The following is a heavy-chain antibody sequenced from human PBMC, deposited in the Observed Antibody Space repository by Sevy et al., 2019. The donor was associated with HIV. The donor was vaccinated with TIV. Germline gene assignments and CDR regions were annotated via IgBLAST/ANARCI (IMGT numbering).Heavy chain of an antibody. CDR1: GFTLSSYV. Sequence: GGSLRLSCAASGFTLSSYVMSWVRHSPGMGLEWVSTISHTSESSNYADSVKGRFTISRDNSKNTLYLQMNSLRVEDTAVYYCAGRRVGDFWSGSVRGPWAGGPLFDYWGQGTLVTVSS. CDR3: AGRRVGDFWSGSVRGPWAGGPLFDY. V-gene: IGHV3-23*01. J-gene: IGHJ4*02. D-gene: IGHD3-3*01. CDR2: ISHTSESS.